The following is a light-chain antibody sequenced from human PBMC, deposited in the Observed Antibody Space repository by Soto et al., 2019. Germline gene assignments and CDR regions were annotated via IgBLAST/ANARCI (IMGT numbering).Light chain of an antibody. V-gene: IGLV2-11*01. CDR3: CSYAGSYTLHWX. CDR1: SSDVGGYNY. Sequence: QSALTQPRSVSGSPGQSVTISCTGTSSDVGGYNYVSWYQQHPGKGPKLMIYDVSKRPSGVPDRFSGSKSGNTASLTISGLQAEDEADYFCCSYAGSYTLHWXXGGGTKLTVL. J-gene: IGLJ3*02. CDR2: DVS.